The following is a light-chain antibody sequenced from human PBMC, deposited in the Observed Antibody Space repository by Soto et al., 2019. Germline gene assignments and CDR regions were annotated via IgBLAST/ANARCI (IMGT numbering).Light chain of an antibody. Sequence: DVVMTQTPLSSPVTLGQSASISCRSSQSLVHRDGNTYLSWLHQRPGQPPRLLIYKISHRFSGVPDRFSGSGAGTDFTLRITRVEAEDVGIYYCMQATLSHWAFGQGTKVEIK. CDR2: KIS. CDR1: QSLVHRDGNTY. V-gene: IGKV2-24*01. J-gene: IGKJ1*01. CDR3: MQATLSHWA.